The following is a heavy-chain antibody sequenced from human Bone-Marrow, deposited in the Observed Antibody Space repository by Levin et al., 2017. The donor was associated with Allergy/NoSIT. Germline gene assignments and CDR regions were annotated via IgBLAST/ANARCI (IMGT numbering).Heavy chain of an antibody. CDR2: IRSKAYGGTT. V-gene: IGHV3-49*04. Sequence: GGSLRLSCTASGFTFGDYAMSWVRQAPGKGLEWVGFIRSKAYGGTTEYAASVKGRFTISRDDSKSIAYLQMNSLKTEDTAVYYCTRVRYYYDSSGYYPDAFDIWGQGTMVTVSS. CDR1: GFTFGDYA. J-gene: IGHJ3*02. D-gene: IGHD3-22*01. CDR3: TRVRYYYDSSGYYPDAFDI.